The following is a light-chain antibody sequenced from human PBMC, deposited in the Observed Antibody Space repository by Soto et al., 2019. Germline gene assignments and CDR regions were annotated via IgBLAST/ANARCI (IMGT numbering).Light chain of an antibody. CDR3: AAWDDSLSGVV. J-gene: IGLJ2*01. V-gene: IGLV1-47*01. Sequence: QSVLTQPPSASGTPGQRVTISCSGSSSNIGSNYVYWYQQLPGTAPKLLIYRNSQRPSGVPDRFSGSKSGTSASLAISVLRSEDEADHYCAAWDDSLSGVVFGGGTKLTVL. CDR1: SSNIGSNY. CDR2: RNS.